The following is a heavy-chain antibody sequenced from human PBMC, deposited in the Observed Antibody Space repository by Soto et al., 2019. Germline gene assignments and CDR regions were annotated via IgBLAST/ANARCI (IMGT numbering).Heavy chain of an antibody. D-gene: IGHD3-22*01. CDR3: ARAYYYDSSGYYYSGMDV. CDR2: TIPIFGTA. V-gene: IGHV1-69*12. J-gene: IGHJ6*02. CDR1: GGTFSSYA. Sequence: QVQLVQSGAEVKKPGSSVKVSCKASGGTFSSYAISWVRQAPGQGLEWMGGTIPIFGTANYAQKFQGRVTIAADEFTSTADMELSSLRYEDTAVYYFARAYYYDSSGYYYSGMDVWCQETTVTVSS.